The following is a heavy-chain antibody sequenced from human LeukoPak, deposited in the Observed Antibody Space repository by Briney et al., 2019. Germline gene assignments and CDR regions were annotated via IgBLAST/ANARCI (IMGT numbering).Heavy chain of an antibody. CDR1: GFTFSSYG. V-gene: IGHV3-33*06. CDR3: AKEGGYYYDSSGYYPLEYFQH. D-gene: IGHD3-22*01. CDR2: IWYDGSNK. Sequence: PGGSLRLSRAASGFTFSSYGMHRVRQAPGKGLEWVAVIWYDGSNKYYADSVKGRFTISRDNSKNTLYLQMNSLRAEDTAVYYCAKEGGYYYDSSGYYPLEYFQHWGRAPWSPSPQ. J-gene: IGHJ1*01.